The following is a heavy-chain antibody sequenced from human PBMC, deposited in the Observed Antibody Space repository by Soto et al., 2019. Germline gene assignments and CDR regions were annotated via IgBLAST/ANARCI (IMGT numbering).Heavy chain of an antibody. Sequence: PGGSLRLSCAASGFTFSSYWMTRVRQAPGKGLEWMANIKQSGSETYYVDSVKGRFTISRDDAKNSLYLQMNTLRAEDTAVYYCARGYSIDYWGQGTLVTVSS. CDR2: IKQSGSET. V-gene: IGHV3-7*03. CDR3: ARGYSIDY. CDR1: GFTFSSYW. J-gene: IGHJ4*02. D-gene: IGHD5-18*01.